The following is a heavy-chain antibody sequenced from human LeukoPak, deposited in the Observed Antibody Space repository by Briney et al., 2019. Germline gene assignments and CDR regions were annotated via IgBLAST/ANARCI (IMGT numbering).Heavy chain of an antibody. CDR1: GYTFTSYG. CDR3: ASPRDTAMVTGFDY. V-gene: IGHV1-69*13. J-gene: IGHJ4*02. Sequence: SVKVSCKASGYTFTSYGISWVRQAPGQGLEWMGGIIPIFGTANYAQKFQGRVTITADESTSTAYMELSSLRSEDTAVYYCASPRDTAMVTGFDYWGQGTLVTVSS. CDR2: IIPIFGTA. D-gene: IGHD5-18*01.